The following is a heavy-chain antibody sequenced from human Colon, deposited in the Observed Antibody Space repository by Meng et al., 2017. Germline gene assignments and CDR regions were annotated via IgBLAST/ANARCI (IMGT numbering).Heavy chain of an antibody. D-gene: IGHD3-22*01. V-gene: IGHV5-51*01. CDR1: GYSFTSYW. Sequence: GESLKISCKGSGYSFTSYWISWVRQMPGKGLEWMGIIRPSDSDTRYSPSFQGQVAISADKSITTAYLQWNSLKASDTAMYYCARQSSDSSAYYRVDYWGQGTLVTRLL. J-gene: IGHJ4*02. CDR3: ARQSSDSSAYYRVDY. CDR2: IRPSDSDT.